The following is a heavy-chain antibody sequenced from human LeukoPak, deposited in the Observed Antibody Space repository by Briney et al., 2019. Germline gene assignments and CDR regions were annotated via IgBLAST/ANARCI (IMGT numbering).Heavy chain of an antibody. CDR2: ISAYNGNT. CDR1: GGTFSSYA. D-gene: IGHD5-24*01. Sequence: ASVKVSCKASGGTFSSYAISWVRQAPGQGLEWMGWISAYNGNTNYAQKLQGRVTMTTDTSTSTAYMELRSLRSDDTAVYYCARDIKMATIYFDYWGQGTLVTVSS. V-gene: IGHV1-18*01. J-gene: IGHJ4*02. CDR3: ARDIKMATIYFDY.